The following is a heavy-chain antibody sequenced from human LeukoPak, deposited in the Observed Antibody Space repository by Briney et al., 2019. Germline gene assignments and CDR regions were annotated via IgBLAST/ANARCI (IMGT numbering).Heavy chain of an antibody. CDR2: ISGSGGST. D-gene: IGHD6-6*01. J-gene: IGHJ4*02. CDR3: ARRDSSSSGLDY. Sequence: GGSLRLSCAASGFTFSSYAMSWVRQAPGKGLEWVSAISGSGGSTYYADSVKGRFTISRDNSKNTLYLQMNSLRAEDTAVYYCARRDSSSSGLDYWGQGTLVTVSS. V-gene: IGHV3-23*01. CDR1: GFTFSSYA.